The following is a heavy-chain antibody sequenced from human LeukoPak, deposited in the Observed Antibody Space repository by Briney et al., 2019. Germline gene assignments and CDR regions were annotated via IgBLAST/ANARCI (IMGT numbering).Heavy chain of an antibody. Sequence: SETLSLTCTVSGGSISSGDYYWSWIRQPPGKGLEWIGYIYYSGSTYYNPSLKSRVTILTDTSKNQFSLELDSVTAADTAVYYCARRKIRARPIDYWGQGTLVTVSS. J-gene: IGHJ4*02. CDR3: ARRKIRARPIDY. CDR2: IYYSGST. D-gene: IGHD6-6*01. CDR1: GGSISSGDYY. V-gene: IGHV4-30-4*02.